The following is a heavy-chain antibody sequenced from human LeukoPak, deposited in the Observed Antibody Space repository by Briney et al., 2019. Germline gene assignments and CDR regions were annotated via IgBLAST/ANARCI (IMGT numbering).Heavy chain of an antibody. CDR2: INHSGST. V-gene: IGHV4-34*01. CDR3: ARGRWRGTAKFDP. Sequence: PSETLSLTCAVYGGSFSGYYWSWIRQPPGKGLEWIGEINHSGSTNYNPSLKSRVTISVDTSKNQFSLKLSSVTAADTAVYYCARGRWRGTAKFDPWGQGTLVTVSS. D-gene: IGHD5-18*01. CDR1: GGSFSGYY. J-gene: IGHJ5*02.